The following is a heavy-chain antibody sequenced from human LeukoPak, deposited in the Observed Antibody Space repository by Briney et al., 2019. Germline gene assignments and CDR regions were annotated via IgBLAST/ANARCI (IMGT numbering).Heavy chain of an antibody. D-gene: IGHD3-10*01. Sequence: GGSLRLSCAASGFTFSSYAMSWVRQAPGKGLEWVSAISGSGGSIYYADSVKGRFTISRDNAKNSLYLQMNSLRAEDTAVYYCARGHSGLDYWGQGTLVTVSS. J-gene: IGHJ4*02. CDR1: GFTFSSYA. V-gene: IGHV3-23*01. CDR3: ARGHSGLDY. CDR2: ISGSGGSI.